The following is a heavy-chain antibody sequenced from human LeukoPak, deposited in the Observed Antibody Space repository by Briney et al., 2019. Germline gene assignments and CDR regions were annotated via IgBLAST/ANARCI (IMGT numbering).Heavy chain of an antibody. CDR3: SKDRGRGVAGSEFDY. V-gene: IGHV3-23*01. J-gene: IGHJ4*02. CDR2: IIVSGGSK. D-gene: IGHD6-19*01. Sequence: GGTLRLSCAASGFTFTSFAMTWVRQAPGKGLGGVSVIIVSGGSKNYADSLKGRSTISRDNSKNPRFLEMNSLEPEDPPLISWSKDRGRGVAGSEFDYGGQGTLVTVSS. CDR1: GFTFTSFA.